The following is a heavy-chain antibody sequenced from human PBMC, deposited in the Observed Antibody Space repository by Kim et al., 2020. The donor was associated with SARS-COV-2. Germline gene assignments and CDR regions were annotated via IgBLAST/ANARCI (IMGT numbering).Heavy chain of an antibody. CDR3: ARSYCSGGSCYNYGLDV. D-gene: IGHD2-15*01. CDR1: GGSISSGYYY. CDR2: IHYSGST. V-gene: IGHV4-31*03. Sequence: SETLSLTCTVSGGSISSGYYYWSWIRQHPGKGLEWIGYIHYSGSTYYNPSLKSRVTMSVETSKSQVSLNLSSVTAADTAVYYCARSYCSGGSCYNYGLDVWGQGTTVTVSS. J-gene: IGHJ6*02.